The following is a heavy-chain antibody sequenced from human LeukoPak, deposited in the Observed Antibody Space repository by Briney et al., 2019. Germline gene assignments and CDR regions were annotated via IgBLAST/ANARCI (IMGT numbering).Heavy chain of an antibody. Sequence: PGGSLRLSCAASGFTFSSYGMHWVRQAPGKGLEWVAVISYDGSNKYYADSVKGRFTISRDNAKNSLYLQMNSLRAEDTAVYYCARDLGAASYGDYEDYFDYWGQGTLVTVSS. D-gene: IGHD4-17*01. CDR3: ARDLGAASYGDYEDYFDY. CDR1: GFTFSSYG. CDR2: ISYDGSNK. J-gene: IGHJ4*02. V-gene: IGHV3-30*12.